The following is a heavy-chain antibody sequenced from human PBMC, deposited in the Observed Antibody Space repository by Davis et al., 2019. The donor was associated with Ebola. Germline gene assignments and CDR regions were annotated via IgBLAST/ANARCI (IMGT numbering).Heavy chain of an antibody. D-gene: IGHD3-22*01. Sequence: GESLKISCAASGFTVSSNYMSWVRQAPGKGLEWVSSISSSSSYIYYADSVKGRFTISRDNAKNSLYLQMNSLRAEDTAVYYCATRDYYDSSSLDWGQGTLVTVSS. CDR1: GFTVSSNY. J-gene: IGHJ4*02. CDR2: ISSSSSYI. V-gene: IGHV3-21*01. CDR3: ATRDYYDSSSLD.